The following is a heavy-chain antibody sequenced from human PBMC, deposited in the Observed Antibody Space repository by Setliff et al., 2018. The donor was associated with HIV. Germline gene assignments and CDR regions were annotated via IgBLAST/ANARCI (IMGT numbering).Heavy chain of an antibody. Sequence: GGSLRLSCAASGFTFRSYWMSWVRQAPGKGLEWVANINQDGIDKYYVDSVNGRVTMSIDTSKNQFSLKLSSVTAADTAVYYCARHSIDGWLQFYYFDYWGQGTLVTVSS. D-gene: IGHD5-12*01. CDR2: INQDGIDK. CDR1: GFTFRSYW. J-gene: IGHJ4*02. CDR3: ARHSIDGWLQFYYFDY. V-gene: IGHV3-7*02.